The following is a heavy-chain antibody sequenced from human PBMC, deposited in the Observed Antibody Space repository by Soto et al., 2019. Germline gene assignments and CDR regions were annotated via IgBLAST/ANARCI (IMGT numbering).Heavy chain of an antibody. CDR2: IYYSGST. CDR1: GGSISSSSYY. Sequence: QLQLQESGPGLVKPSETLSLTCTVSGGSISSSSYYWGWIRQPPGKGLEWIGSIYYSGSTYYNPSLKSRVTISVDTSKNQFSLKLGSVTAADTAVYYCARLHGSGEYGMDVWGQGTTVTVSS. J-gene: IGHJ6*02. V-gene: IGHV4-39*01. D-gene: IGHD3-10*01. CDR3: ARLHGSGEYGMDV.